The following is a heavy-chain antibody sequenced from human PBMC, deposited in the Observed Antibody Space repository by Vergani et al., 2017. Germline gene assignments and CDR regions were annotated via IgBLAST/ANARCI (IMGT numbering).Heavy chain of an antibody. V-gene: IGHV3-30*03. D-gene: IGHD6-19*01. CDR2: ISYDGSNK. Sequence: QVQLVESGGGVVQPGRSLRLSCAASGFTFSSYGMHWVRQAPGKGLEWVAVISYDGSNKYYADSVKGRFTISRDNSKNTLYLQMNSLRAEDTAVYYCARERWGSSGWTDGDAFDIWGQGTMVTVSS. CDR1: GFTFSSYG. J-gene: IGHJ3*02. CDR3: ARERWGSSGWTDGDAFDI.